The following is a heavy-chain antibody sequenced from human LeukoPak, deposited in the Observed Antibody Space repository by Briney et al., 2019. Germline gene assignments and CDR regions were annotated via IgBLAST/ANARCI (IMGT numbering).Heavy chain of an antibody. J-gene: IGHJ3*02. V-gene: IGHV5-51*01. CDR1: GYTFASYW. Sequence: GESLKISCKGSGYTFASYWIAWVRQMPGKGLEWMGSIFPGDSGTTYSPSFQGQVTISADKSIATAYLQWSSLKASDTAMYYCARRAHHDAFDIWGQGTMVTVSS. CDR3: ARRAHHDAFDI. CDR2: IFPGDSGT.